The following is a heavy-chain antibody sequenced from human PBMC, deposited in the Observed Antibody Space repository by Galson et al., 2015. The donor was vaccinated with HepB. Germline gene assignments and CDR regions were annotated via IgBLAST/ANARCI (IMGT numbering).Heavy chain of an antibody. CDR3: AKGITDSGWPEDAFDT. D-gene: IGHD6-19*01. CDR2: INDDGSTT. CDR1: GFPFTSYA. J-gene: IGHJ3*02. Sequence: SLRLSCAASGFPFTSYALTWVRQVPGRGLEWVSVINDDGSTTHYADSVKGRFTISRDNPENTVYLQMNSLRAEDTAVYCCAKGITDSGWPEDAFDTWGQGTMVTV. V-gene: IGHV3-23*01.